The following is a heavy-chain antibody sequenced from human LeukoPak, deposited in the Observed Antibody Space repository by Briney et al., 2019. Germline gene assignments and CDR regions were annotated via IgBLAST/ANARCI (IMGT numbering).Heavy chain of an antibody. V-gene: IGHV3-30*04. Sequence: QPGGSLRLSCAASGFTFSSYAMHWVRQAPGKGLEWVAVISYDGSNKYYADSVKGRFTISRDNSKNTLYLQMNSLRAEDTAVYYCARNEYSSSWYRPQHFDYWGQGTLVTVSS. CDR1: GFTFSSYA. J-gene: IGHJ4*02. CDR2: ISYDGSNK. D-gene: IGHD6-13*01. CDR3: ARNEYSSSWYRPQHFDY.